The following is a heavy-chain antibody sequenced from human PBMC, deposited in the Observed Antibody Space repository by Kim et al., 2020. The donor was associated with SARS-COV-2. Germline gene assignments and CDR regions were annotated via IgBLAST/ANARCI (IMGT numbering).Heavy chain of an antibody. D-gene: IGHD2-15*01. CDR3: AKVSGGNPDY. CDR2: ISYDGSNK. Sequence: GGSLRLSCAASGFTFSSYGMHWVRQAPGKGLEWVAVISYDGSNKYYADSVKGRFTISRDNSKNTLYLQMNSLRAEDTAVYYCAKVSGGNPDYWGQGTLVTVSS. J-gene: IGHJ4*02. CDR1: GFTFSSYG. V-gene: IGHV3-30*18.